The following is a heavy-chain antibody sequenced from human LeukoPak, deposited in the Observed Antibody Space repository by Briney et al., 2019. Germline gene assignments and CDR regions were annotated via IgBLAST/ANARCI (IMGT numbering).Heavy chain of an antibody. V-gene: IGHV1-2*04. CDR2: INPNSGGT. J-gene: IGHJ4*02. D-gene: IGHD6-19*01. CDR3: ARVGADGEQWLEYYFDY. Sequence: ASVKVSCKASGYTFTSYGISWVRQAPGQGLEWMGWINPNSGGTNYAQKFQGWVTMTRDTSISTAYMELSRLRSDDTAVYYCARVGADGEQWLEYYFDYWGQGTLVTVSS. CDR1: GYTFTSYG.